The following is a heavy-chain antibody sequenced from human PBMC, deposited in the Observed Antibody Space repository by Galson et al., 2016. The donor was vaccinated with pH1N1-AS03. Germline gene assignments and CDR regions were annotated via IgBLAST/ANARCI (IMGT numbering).Heavy chain of an antibody. J-gene: IGHJ3*02. CDR1: GFTLTNHP. CDR3: ARGLQKPSQLWLLAPFDI. Sequence: SLRLSCAASGFTLTNHPLHWVRQAPGKGLEWVAVLSYDDTYKYYAESVKGRFSIFRDMSDNTLYLQMCSLRPEDTAIYFCARGLQKPSQLWLLAPFDIWGQGTMVSVS. V-gene: IGHV3-30*14. D-gene: IGHD3/OR15-3a*01. CDR2: LSYDDTYK.